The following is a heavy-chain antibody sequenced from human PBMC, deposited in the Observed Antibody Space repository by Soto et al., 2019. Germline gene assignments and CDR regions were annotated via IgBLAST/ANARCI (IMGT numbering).Heavy chain of an antibody. J-gene: IGHJ5*02. CDR1: GFTFSSYA. D-gene: IGHD2-2*01. CDR3: AKLPQYVPAASGDNWFDP. Sequence: GGSLRLSCAASGFTFSSYAMSWVRQAPGKGLEWVSAISGSGGSTYYADSVKGRFTISRDNSKNTLYLQMNSLRAEDTAVYYCAKLPQYVPAASGDNWFDPWGQGTLVTVSS. CDR2: ISGSGGST. V-gene: IGHV3-23*01.